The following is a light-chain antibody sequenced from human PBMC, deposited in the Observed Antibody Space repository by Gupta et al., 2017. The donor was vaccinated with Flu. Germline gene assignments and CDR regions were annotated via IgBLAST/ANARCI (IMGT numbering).Light chain of an antibody. Sequence: DIQITQSPSTLSASVGDRVTITCRASHSISSWSAWYQQKPGKAPKLLIYKASSVESGVPSRFSGSGSGTEFTLTISSLQPDDFATYYCQQYDTYSRTFGPGTXVEIK. J-gene: IGKJ1*01. V-gene: IGKV1-5*03. CDR1: HSISSW. CDR2: KAS. CDR3: QQYDTYSRT.